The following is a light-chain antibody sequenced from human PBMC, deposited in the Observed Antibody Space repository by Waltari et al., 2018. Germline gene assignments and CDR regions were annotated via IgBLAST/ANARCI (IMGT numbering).Light chain of an antibody. V-gene: IGKV1-5*03. CDR3: QQYSSSSRT. J-gene: IGKJ1*01. Sequence: NTWRASQSISKWVAWYEQKPGKAPNLLICKASSLESGVPSRFSASGSGTEFTLTISRLQPDDFATYYCQQYSSSSRTFGQGTKVEIK. CDR2: KAS. CDR1: QSISKW.